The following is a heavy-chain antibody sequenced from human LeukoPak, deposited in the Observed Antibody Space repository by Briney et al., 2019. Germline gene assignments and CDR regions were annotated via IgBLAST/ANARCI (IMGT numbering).Heavy chain of an antibody. J-gene: IGHJ3*02. Sequence: PGGSLRLSCAASGFTFSIYWMSWVRQAPGKGLEWVANINQDGSEKYYVDSVKGRFTISRDNAKSSLYLQMNSLRAEDTAVYCCARDRDYGDYRDAFDIWGQGRMVTVSS. CDR3: ARDRDYGDYRDAFDI. D-gene: IGHD4-17*01. CDR2: INQDGSEK. V-gene: IGHV3-7*01. CDR1: GFTFSIYW.